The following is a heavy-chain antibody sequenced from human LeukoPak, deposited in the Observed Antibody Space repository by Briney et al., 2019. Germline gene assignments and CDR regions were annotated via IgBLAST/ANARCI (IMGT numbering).Heavy chain of an antibody. Sequence: GGSLRLSCAASGFTFSSYSMNWVRQAPGKGLEWVSSISSSSSYIYYADSVKGRFTISRDNAKNSLYLQMNSLRAEDTAVYYCARDSIEHCSGGSCYHGKDYWGQGTLVTVSS. J-gene: IGHJ4*02. V-gene: IGHV3-21*01. CDR2: ISSSSSYI. D-gene: IGHD2-15*01. CDR1: GFTFSSYS. CDR3: ARDSIEHCSGGSCYHGKDY.